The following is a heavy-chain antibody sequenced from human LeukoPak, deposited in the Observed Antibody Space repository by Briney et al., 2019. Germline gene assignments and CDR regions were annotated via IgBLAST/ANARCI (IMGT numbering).Heavy chain of an antibody. D-gene: IGHD6-19*01. Sequence: SETLSLTCTVSGGSISSYFWSWIRQPPGKGLEWIGYLYNSGSTDYNPSLKSRGTISVDTSKNQFSLRLSSVTAADTAVYYCVRWYFSGWLDYWGQGTLVTVSS. J-gene: IGHJ4*02. CDR2: LYNSGST. V-gene: IGHV4-59*08. CDR3: VRWYFSGWLDY. CDR1: GGSISSYF.